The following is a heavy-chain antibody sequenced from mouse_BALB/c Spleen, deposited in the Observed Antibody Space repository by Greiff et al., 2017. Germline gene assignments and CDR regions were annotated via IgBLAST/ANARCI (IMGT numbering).Heavy chain of an antibody. CDR1: GFTFSSYA. J-gene: IGHJ1*01. CDR2: ISSGGSYT. D-gene: IGHD2-3*01. V-gene: IGHV5-9-3*01. CDR3: ARSDGYYWYFDV. Sequence: EVKLMESGGGLVKPGGSLKLSCAASGFTFSSYAMSWVRQTPEKRLEWVATISSGGSYTYYPDSVKGRFTISRDNAKNTLYLQMSSLRSEDTAMYYCARSDGYYWYFDVWGAGTTVTVSS.